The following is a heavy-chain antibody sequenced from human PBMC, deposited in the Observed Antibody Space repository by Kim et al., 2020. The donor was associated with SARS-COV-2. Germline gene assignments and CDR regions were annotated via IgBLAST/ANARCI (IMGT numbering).Heavy chain of an antibody. CDR2: IDHAGST. CDR3: ARSQPGAYYYYAMDV. J-gene: IGHJ6*02. CDR1: GGSFSAFH. V-gene: IGHV4-34*01. Sequence: SETLSLTCAVYGGSFSAFHWSWIRQPPGKGLEWIGEIDHAGSTNYNPYLKSRVTISVDTSKNHISLRLRSVTAADTAVYYCARSQPGAYYYYAMDVWGQG. D-gene: IGHD7-27*01.